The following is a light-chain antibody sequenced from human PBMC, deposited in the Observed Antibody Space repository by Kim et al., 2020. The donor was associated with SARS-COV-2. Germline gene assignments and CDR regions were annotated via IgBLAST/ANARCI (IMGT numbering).Light chain of an antibody. CDR1: QSVSSSY. J-gene: IGKJ2*01. Sequence: EIVLTQSPGTLSLSPGERATLSCRASQSVSSSYLAWYQQKPGQAPRLLIYGASSRATGIPDRLSGSGSGTDFTLTISRLEPEDFAVYYCQQYGSPPMYTFGQGTKLEI. CDR2: GAS. CDR3: QQYGSPPMYT. V-gene: IGKV3-20*01.